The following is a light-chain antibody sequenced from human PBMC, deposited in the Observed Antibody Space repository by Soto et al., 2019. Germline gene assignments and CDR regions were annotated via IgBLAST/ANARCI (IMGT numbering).Light chain of an antibody. CDR2: GNS. J-gene: IGLJ2*01. Sequence: QSVLTQPPSVSGAPGQRVTISCTGSSSNIGAGYDVHWYQQLPGTAPKLLIYGNSNRPSGVPDRFSGSKSGTSASLAITGXXXXXXXXYYCQSYDSSLNGVIFGGGTKLTVL. CDR3: QSYDSSLNGVI. CDR1: SSNIGAGYD. V-gene: IGLV1-40*01.